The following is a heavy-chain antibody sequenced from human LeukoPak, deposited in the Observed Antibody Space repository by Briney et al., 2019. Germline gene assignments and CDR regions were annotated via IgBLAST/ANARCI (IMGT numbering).Heavy chain of an antibody. J-gene: IGHJ4*02. CDR2: ISWNSGSI. CDR3: AKAPEYSSSSGVDY. Sequence: GGSLRLSCAASGFTFSSYSMNWVRQAPGKGLEWVSGISWNSGSIGYADSVKGRFTISRDNAKNSLYLQMNSLRAEDTALYYCAKAPEYSSSSGVDYWGQGTLVTVSS. V-gene: IGHV3-9*01. CDR1: GFTFSSYS. D-gene: IGHD6-6*01.